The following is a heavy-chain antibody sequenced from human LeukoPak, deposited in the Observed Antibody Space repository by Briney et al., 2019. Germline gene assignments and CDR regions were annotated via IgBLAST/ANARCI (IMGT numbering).Heavy chain of an antibody. CDR1: GGSISSYY. J-gene: IGHJ3*02. Sequence: PSETLSLTCTVSGGSISSYYWSWIRQPPGKGLEWIGYIYYSGSTNYYPSLKSRVTISVDTSKNQSSLKLSSVTAADTAVYYCARHEVVVAASDAFDIWGQGTMVTVSS. V-gene: IGHV4-59*08. CDR3: ARHEVVVAASDAFDI. D-gene: IGHD2-15*01. CDR2: IYYSGST.